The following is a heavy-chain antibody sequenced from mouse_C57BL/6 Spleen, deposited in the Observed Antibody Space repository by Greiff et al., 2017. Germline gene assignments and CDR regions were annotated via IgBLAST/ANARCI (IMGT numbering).Heavy chain of an antibody. J-gene: IGHJ2*01. V-gene: IGHV3-6*01. Sequence: DVKLQASGPGLVKPSQSLSLTCSFTGYSITSGYYWNWIRQFPGNKLEWMGYISYDGSNNYNPSLKNRISITRDTSKNQFFLKLNSVTTEDTATYYCATGDSADYWGQGTTLTVSS. CDR2: ISYDGSN. CDR1: GYSITSGYY. CDR3: ATGDSADY.